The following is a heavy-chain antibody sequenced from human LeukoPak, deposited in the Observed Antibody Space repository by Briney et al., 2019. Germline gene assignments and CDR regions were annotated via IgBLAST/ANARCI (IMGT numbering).Heavy chain of an antibody. CDR2: TYYRSTWYN. V-gene: IGHV6-1*01. Sequence: SQTLSLTCAISGDSVSSNSAAWNWIRQSPSRGLEWLGRTYYRSTWYNDYAVSVRGRITINPDTSKNQFSLHLNSVTPEDTAVYYCARRLTQYDCFDPWGQGILVTVSS. CDR1: GDSVSSNSAA. CDR3: ARRLTQYDCFDP. D-gene: IGHD2-2*01. J-gene: IGHJ5*02.